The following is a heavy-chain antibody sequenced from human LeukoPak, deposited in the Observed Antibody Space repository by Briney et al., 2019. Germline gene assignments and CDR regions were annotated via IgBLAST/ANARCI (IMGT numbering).Heavy chain of an antibody. CDR3: ARLAGFSSGPFDY. D-gene: IGHD6-19*01. V-gene: IGHV4-39*01. Sequence: SETLSLTCTVSGGSISSYYWGWIRQPPGKGLEWIGSLYYTGSTYYNPSLKSRVTISVDTSKNQFSLKLSSVTAADTAVYYCARLAGFSSGPFDYWGQGTLVTVSS. J-gene: IGHJ4*02. CDR1: GGSISSYY. CDR2: LYYTGST.